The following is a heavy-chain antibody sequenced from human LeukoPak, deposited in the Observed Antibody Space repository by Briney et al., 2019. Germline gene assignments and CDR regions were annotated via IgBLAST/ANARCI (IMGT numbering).Heavy chain of an antibody. D-gene: IGHD3-10*01. J-gene: IGHJ3*02. CDR3: ARVDMVRGGPDDAFDI. Sequence: GASVKVSCKASGYTFTSYYMHWVRQAPGQGLEWMGIINPSGGSTSYAQKFQGRVTMTRDTSTSTVYMELSSLRSEDTAVHYCARVDMVRGGPDDAFDIWGQGTMVTVSS. CDR1: GYTFTSYY. CDR2: INPSGGST. V-gene: IGHV1-46*01.